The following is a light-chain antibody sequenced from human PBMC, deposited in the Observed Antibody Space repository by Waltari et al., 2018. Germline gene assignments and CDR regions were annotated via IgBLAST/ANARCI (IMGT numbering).Light chain of an antibody. CDR1: TRDIGAYDH. J-gene: IGLJ2*01. CDR3: SSYAGSNTGL. Sequence: QAALTQPPSMSGSPGQSGTMSCTGTTRDIGAYDHISWYQQHPGKAPKLMIYAVSQRPSGVSDRFSGSKSGNTASLTISGLQVEDEADYYCSSYAGSNTGLFGGGTRLTVL. V-gene: IGLV2-11*01. CDR2: AVS.